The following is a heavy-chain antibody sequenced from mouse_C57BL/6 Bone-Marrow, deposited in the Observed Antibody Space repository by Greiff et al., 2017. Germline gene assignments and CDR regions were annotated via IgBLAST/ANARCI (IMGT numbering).Heavy chain of an antibody. V-gene: IGHV2-2*01. D-gene: IGHD1-1*01. J-gene: IGHJ2*01. CDR3: ARGDITTLVAGYYFDY. CDR1: GFSLTSYG. Sequence: QVQLKESGPGLVQPSQSLSITCTVSGFSLTSYGVHWVRQSPGKGLEWLGVIWSGGSTDYNAAFISRLSISKDNSKSKVFFKMNSLQADDTAIYYCARGDITTLVAGYYFDYWGQGTTLTVSS. CDR2: IWSGGST.